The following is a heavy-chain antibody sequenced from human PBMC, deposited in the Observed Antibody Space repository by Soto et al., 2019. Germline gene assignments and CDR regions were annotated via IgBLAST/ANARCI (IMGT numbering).Heavy chain of an antibody. V-gene: IGHV3-53*01. D-gene: IGHD1-26*01. Sequence: GGSLRLSCAASGFTVSSNYMSWVRQAPGKGLEWVSVIYSGGSTYYADSVKGRFTISRDNSKNTLYLQMNSLRAEDTVVYYCARIREELLYFDYWGQGTLVTVSS. CDR3: ARIREELLYFDY. CDR2: IYSGGST. J-gene: IGHJ4*02. CDR1: GFTVSSNY.